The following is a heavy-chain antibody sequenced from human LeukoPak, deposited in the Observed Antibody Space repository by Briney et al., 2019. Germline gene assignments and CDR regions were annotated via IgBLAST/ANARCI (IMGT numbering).Heavy chain of an antibody. CDR3: ARDWPVDTAMAYFDY. CDR2: ISYDGSNK. J-gene: IGHJ4*02. CDR1: GFNFFSYG. Sequence: HPGRSLRLSCAASGFNFFSYGMHWVRQAPGKGLEWVAVISYDGSNKYYADSVKGRFTISRDNSKNTLYLQMNSLRAEDTAVYYCARDWPVDTAMAYFDYWGQGTLVTVSS. D-gene: IGHD5-18*01. V-gene: IGHV3-30*03.